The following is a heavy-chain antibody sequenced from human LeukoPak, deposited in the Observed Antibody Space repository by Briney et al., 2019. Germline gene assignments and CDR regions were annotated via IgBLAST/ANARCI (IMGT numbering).Heavy chain of an antibody. D-gene: IGHD1-7*01. CDR3: ARVRTGTTLRYYYYMDV. J-gene: IGHJ6*03. Sequence: PSETLSLTCAVYGGSFSGYYWSWIRQPPGKGLEWIGEINHSGSTNYNPSLKSRVTVSVDTSKNQFSLKLSSVTAADMAVYYCARVRTGTTLRYYYYMDVWGKGTTVTVSS. V-gene: IGHV4-34*01. CDR2: INHSGST. CDR1: GGSFSGYY.